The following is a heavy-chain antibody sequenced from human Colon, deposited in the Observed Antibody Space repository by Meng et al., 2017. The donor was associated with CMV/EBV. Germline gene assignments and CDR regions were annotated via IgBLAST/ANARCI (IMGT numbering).Heavy chain of an antibody. V-gene: IGHV4-34*01. CDR3: AREGTLGGYCSSTSCYRNRPFDY. J-gene: IGHJ4*02. CDR2: INHDGST. D-gene: IGHD2-2*01. CDR1: YY. Sequence: YYWGWIRQPPGKGLEWIGAINHDGSTNCHLSLKSRVTLSVDTSKNQFSLNLTSVTAADTAVYYCAREGTLGGYCSSTSCYRNRPFDYWGQGTLVTVSS.